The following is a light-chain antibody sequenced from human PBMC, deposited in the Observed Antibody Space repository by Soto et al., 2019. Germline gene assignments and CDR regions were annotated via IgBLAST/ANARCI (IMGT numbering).Light chain of an antibody. CDR2: RAS. CDR3: QHSYSSPPWT. CDR1: QTISTF. V-gene: IGKV1-39*01. Sequence: DIQMTQSPASLSASVGDRVTISCRASQTISTFLNWYQQKPGTAPRLLIYRASSVQSGVPPRFSGSGSGRDFTLTISSLRPEDIATYFCQHSYSSPPWTFGQCTKVDIK. J-gene: IGKJ1*01.